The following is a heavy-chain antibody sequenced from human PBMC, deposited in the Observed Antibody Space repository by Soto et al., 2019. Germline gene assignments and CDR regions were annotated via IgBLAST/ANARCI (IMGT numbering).Heavy chain of an antibody. CDR3: ARGGPGVTTGPLLLPLDF. Sequence: SETLSLTCXVXGGSISSGGYYWSWIRQHPGKGLEWIGYIHSSGGTYYNPSLKSRVTISVDTSKNQFYLKLSSVTAADTAVYYCARGGPGVTTGPLLLPLDFWGRGTLVTVSS. V-gene: IGHV4-31*03. D-gene: IGHD4-17*01. CDR2: IHSSGGT. J-gene: IGHJ2*01. CDR1: GGSISSGGYY.